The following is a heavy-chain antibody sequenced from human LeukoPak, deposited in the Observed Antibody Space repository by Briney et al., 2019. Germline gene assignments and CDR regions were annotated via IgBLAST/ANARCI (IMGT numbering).Heavy chain of an antibody. CDR2: IGASNRNT. Sequence: ASVKVSCKSSGYMFTNYDINWVRQAPGQGLEWMGWIGASNRNTNYAQKFQGRVTMTTDTSTSTAYMELRSPTSDDTAVYHCARGDVYFDSWGQGTLVTVSS. V-gene: IGHV1-18*01. CDR3: ARGDVYFDS. D-gene: IGHD5-24*01. CDR1: GYMFTNYD. J-gene: IGHJ4*02.